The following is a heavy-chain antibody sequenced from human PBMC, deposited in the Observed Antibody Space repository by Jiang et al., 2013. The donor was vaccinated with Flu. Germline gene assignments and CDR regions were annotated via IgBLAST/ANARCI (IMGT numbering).Heavy chain of an antibody. J-gene: IGHJ4*02. D-gene: IGHD1-1*01. CDR2: IHPSGST. CDR3: SRGLDQYKGGNY. V-gene: IGHV4-34*01. Sequence: LLKPSETLSLTCAAFRGSFSGYYLSWIRQSPGKGLEWIGEIHPSGSTDYNPSHKGRVTISVDTSKSQFSLKLSSVTAADTAVYYCSRGLDQYKGGNYWGQGTLVTVSS. CDR1: RGSFSGYY.